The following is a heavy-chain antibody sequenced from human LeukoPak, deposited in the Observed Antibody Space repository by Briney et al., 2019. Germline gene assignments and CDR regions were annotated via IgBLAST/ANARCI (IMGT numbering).Heavy chain of an antibody. CDR1: GYTFTNYW. CDR3: ARRYSSGWYPLDY. CDR2: IDPSDSYT. Sequence: GESLKISCKGSGYTFTNYWIAWVRQMPGKGLEWMGRIDPSDSYTNYSPSFQGHVTISADKSISTAYLQWSSLKASDTAMYYCARRYSSGWYPLDYWGQGTLVTVSS. V-gene: IGHV5-10-1*01. J-gene: IGHJ4*02. D-gene: IGHD6-19*01.